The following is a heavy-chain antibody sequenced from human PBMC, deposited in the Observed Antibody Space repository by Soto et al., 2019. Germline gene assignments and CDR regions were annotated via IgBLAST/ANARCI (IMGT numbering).Heavy chain of an antibody. CDR3: ARLLVITMVRGVIITEGYFDY. CDR1: GGSISSSSYY. CDR2: ISYSGTT. Sequence: QLQLQESGPGLVKPSETLSLTYTVSGGSISSSSYYWGWIRQPPGKGLEWIGSISYSGTTYYNLSLKSRVTISVDTSKKQFSLKLSSVTAADTAVYYCARLLVITMVRGVIITEGYFDYWGQGTLVTVSS. V-gene: IGHV4-39*01. J-gene: IGHJ4*02. D-gene: IGHD3-10*01.